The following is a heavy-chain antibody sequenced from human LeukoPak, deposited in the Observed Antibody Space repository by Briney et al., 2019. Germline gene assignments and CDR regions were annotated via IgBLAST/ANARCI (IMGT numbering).Heavy chain of an antibody. CDR1: GFTFTDYY. CDR3: ARDGHYDILTGYFQD. D-gene: IGHD3-9*01. V-gene: IGHV3-11*01. CDR2: ITNSGTTI. J-gene: IGHJ1*01. Sequence: GGSLRLSCAASGFTFTDYYMSWIRQAPGRGLEWVSYITNSGTTIYYADSVKGRFTISRDNAKNSLYLQMNSLRAEDTAVYYCARDGHYDILTGYFQDWGQGTLVTVSS.